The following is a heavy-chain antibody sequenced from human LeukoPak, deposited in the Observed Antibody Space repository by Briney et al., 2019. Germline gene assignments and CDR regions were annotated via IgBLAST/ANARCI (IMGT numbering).Heavy chain of an antibody. CDR1: GFTLSSYA. D-gene: IGHD5-24*01. CDR2: VSGSGGNT. J-gene: IGHJ4*02. V-gene: IGHV3-23*01. Sequence: GGSLRLSCAASGFTLSSYAMGWVRQAPGKGLEWVSAVSGSGGNTYYADSVKGRFTISRDNSKNTLYLQMNSLRAQDTAVYYCAKREMSTSYYFDYWGQGTLVTVSS. CDR3: AKREMSTSYYFDY.